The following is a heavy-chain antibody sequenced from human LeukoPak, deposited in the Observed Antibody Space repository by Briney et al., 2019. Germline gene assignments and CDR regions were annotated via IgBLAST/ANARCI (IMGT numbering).Heavy chain of an antibody. CDR2: ISGGGGST. D-gene: IGHD2-8*01. J-gene: IGHJ6*02. V-gene: IGHV3-23*01. Sequence: PGGSLRLSCAASGFTFSSYAMSWVRQAPGKGLEWVSAISGGGGSTYYADSVKGRFTISRDNSRNTLYLQMNSLRAEDTAVYYCARGPRYCTNGVCYYYYYYGMDVWGQGTTVTVSS. CDR3: ARGPRYCTNGVCYYYYYYGMDV. CDR1: GFTFSSYA.